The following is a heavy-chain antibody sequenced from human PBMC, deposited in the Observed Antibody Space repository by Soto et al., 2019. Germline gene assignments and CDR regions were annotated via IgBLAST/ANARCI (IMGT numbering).Heavy chain of an antibody. Sequence: EVQLVEAGGGLIQPGGSLRLSCAASGFIVSSHYMSWVRQAAGKGLEWVSAIYSGGSIYYTDSVEGRFTISRDVSKNIPYLQMNSLRADDTAVYYCARDRGDCSSVSCYGSFYYGMDVWGQGTTVIVS. CDR1: GFIVSSHY. CDR2: IYSGGSI. D-gene: IGHD2-2*01. V-gene: IGHV3-53*01. J-gene: IGHJ6*02. CDR3: ARDRGDCSSVSCYGSFYYGMDV.